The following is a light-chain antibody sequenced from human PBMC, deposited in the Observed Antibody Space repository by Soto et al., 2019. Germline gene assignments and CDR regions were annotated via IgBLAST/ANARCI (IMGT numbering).Light chain of an antibody. J-gene: IGKJ4*01. CDR3: QQSYSTLIT. CDR2: VAT. CDR1: QSISSF. V-gene: IGKV1-39*01. Sequence: DIEMTQSPSSLSASVGDRVTITCRASQSISSFLNWYQQKRGKAPKLLIQVATALQSGVPLRFSGSGSGTDFSLTISSLQPDDFATYYCQQSYSTLITFGGGTRVEIK.